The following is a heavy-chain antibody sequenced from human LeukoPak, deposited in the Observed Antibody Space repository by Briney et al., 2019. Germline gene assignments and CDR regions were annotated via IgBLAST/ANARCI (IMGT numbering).Heavy chain of an antibody. Sequence: ASVKVSCKATGYTCTSYYMHWVRQAPGQGLELVGIINPRGGSRSYAQKFQGSVIITRVTSTRTVSMVKRSLGSDATAVYYCARSRWGYCSSTSCPDAFDIWGQGTMVTVSS. D-gene: IGHD2-2*01. J-gene: IGHJ3*02. CDR2: INPRGGSR. V-gene: IGHV1-46*01. CDR1: GYTCTSYY. CDR3: ARSRWGYCSSTSCPDAFDI.